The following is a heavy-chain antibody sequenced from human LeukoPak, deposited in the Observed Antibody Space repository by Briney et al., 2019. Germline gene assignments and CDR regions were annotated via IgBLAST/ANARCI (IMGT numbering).Heavy chain of an antibody. D-gene: IGHD6-19*01. CDR3: ARDSPYSSGWYNWFDP. Sequence: GASVTVSCKASGYTFTSYGISWVRQAPGQGLEWMGWISAYNGNTNYAQKLQGRVTMTTDTSTSTAYMELRSLRSDDTAVYYCARDSPYSSGWYNWFDPWGQGTLVTVSS. J-gene: IGHJ5*02. V-gene: IGHV1-18*01. CDR1: GYTFTSYG. CDR2: ISAYNGNT.